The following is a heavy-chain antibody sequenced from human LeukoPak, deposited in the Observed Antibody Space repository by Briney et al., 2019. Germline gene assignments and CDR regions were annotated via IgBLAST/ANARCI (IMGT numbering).Heavy chain of an antibody. CDR3: ARGLLIYSSGWYGY. CDR1: GYTFTGYY. CDR2: INSNSSGT. D-gene: IGHD6-19*01. V-gene: IGHV1-2*06. Sequence: ASVKVSCKASGYTFTGYYMHWVRQAPGQGLEWMGRINSNSSGTNYAQKFQGRVTMTRDTSISTAYMELSRLRSDDTAVYYCARGLLIYSSGWYGYWGQGTLVTVSS. J-gene: IGHJ4*02.